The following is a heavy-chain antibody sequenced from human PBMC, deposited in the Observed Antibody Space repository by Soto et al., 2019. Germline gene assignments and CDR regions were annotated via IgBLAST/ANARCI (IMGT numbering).Heavy chain of an antibody. CDR1: GGYISSSSYY. CDR3: ARQPGYWKNFDF. J-gene: IGHJ4*02. D-gene: IGHD1-1*01. CDR2: FSYGGST. V-gene: IGHV4-39*01. Sequence: SETLCLTWTVSGGYISSSSYYWGWNRQPPGKGLEWIGSFSYGGSTYYNPSLKSRGTISVDTSKSQFSLKLSSVTAADRAVYYCARQPGYWKNFDFWGRGTLVTVS.